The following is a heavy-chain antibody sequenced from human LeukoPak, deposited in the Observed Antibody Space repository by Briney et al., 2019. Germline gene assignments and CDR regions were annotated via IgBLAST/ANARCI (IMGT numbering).Heavy chain of an antibody. Sequence: PSETLSLTCAVSGGSISSSSYYWGWIRQPPGKGLEWIGSIYYSGSTYYNPPLKSRVTISVDTSKNQFSLKLSSVTAADTAVYYCAREDSSGARDAFDIWGQGTMVTVSS. J-gene: IGHJ3*02. V-gene: IGHV4-39*07. CDR3: AREDSSGARDAFDI. D-gene: IGHD3-22*01. CDR1: GGSISSSSYY. CDR2: IYYSGST.